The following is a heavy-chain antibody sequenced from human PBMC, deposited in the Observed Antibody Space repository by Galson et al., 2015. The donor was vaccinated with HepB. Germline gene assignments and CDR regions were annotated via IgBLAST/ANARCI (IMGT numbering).Heavy chain of an antibody. CDR3: AKEGVANYYYYCIDV. V-gene: IGHV3-23*01. CDR1: GFTFSNAW. D-gene: IGHD3-3*01. Sequence: SLRLSCKASGFTFSNAWMSWVRQAPGQGLEWVSAFSGSGSAYYADSVKGRFTITRDNSKTTLYLKMNSLRAEDTAVYYWAKEGVANYYYYCIDVWGQGTTVTVSS. CDR2: FSGSGSA. J-gene: IGHJ6*02.